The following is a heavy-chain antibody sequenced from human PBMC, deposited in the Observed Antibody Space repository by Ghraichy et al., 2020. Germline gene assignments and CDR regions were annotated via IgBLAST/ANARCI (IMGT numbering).Heavy chain of an antibody. CDR1: GGFMGNFY. Sequence: SQTLSLTCTVFGGFMGNFYWGWIRQPAGKGLEWIGRINTSGTTNYNPSLKSRVTMAVDTSKNQFSLRLSSVTTADTAVYYCARVRVSATRGAFDIWGQGTIVTVS. J-gene: IGHJ3*02. CDR2: INTSGTT. V-gene: IGHV4-4*07. D-gene: IGHD1-26*01. CDR3: ARVRVSATRGAFDI.